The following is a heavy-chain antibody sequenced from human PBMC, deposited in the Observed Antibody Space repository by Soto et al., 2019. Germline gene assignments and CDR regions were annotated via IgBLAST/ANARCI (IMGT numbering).Heavy chain of an antibody. CDR3: ARDFRVGAADAFDI. J-gene: IGHJ3*02. V-gene: IGHV4-31*03. Sequence: QVQLQESGPGLVKPSQTLSLTCTVSGGSISSGGYYWSWIRQHPGKGLEWIGYIYYSGSTYYNPSLKSRVTISVDTSKNQFSLKLSSVTAADTAVYYCARDFRVGAADAFDIWGQGTMVTVSS. CDR1: GGSISSGGYY. D-gene: IGHD1-26*01. CDR2: IYYSGST.